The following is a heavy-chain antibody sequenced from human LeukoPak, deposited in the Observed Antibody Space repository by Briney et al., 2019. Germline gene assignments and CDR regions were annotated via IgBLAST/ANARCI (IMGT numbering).Heavy chain of an antibody. CDR2: IYPGDSNT. CDR1: GYSFANSW. V-gene: IGHV5-51*01. Sequence: GESLKISFKGSGYSFANSWIAWVRQMPGTGLEWTGIIYPGDSNTYYSPSFQGQVSISADRSITTAYLPWSSLKASDTAMYFCATARAVYDTSGDYAYYFDYWGQGILVTVSS. J-gene: IGHJ4*02. CDR3: ATARAVYDTSGDYAYYFDY. D-gene: IGHD3-22*01.